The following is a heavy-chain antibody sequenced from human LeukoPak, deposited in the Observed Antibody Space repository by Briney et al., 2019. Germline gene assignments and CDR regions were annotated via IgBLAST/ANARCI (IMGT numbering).Heavy chain of an antibody. J-gene: IGHJ5*02. CDR3: ARYASGSYYWFDP. D-gene: IGHD3-10*01. V-gene: IGHV4-39*01. CDR1: GGSISSISYH. Sequence: RPSETLSLTCTVSGGSISSISYHWAWIRQPPGKGLEWIATVYYTGSASYNPSLKSRVTISVDTSTSQFSLKLSSVTTADTALYYCARYASGSYYWFDPWGQGTLVTVSS. CDR2: VYYTGSA.